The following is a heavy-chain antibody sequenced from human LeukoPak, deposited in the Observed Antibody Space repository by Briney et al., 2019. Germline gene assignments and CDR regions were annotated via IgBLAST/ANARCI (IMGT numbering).Heavy chain of an antibody. CDR3: ARSDREGFDY. CDR2: ISYDGSNK. J-gene: IGHJ4*02. CDR1: GFTFSSYA. V-gene: IGHV3-30-3*01. D-gene: IGHD1-26*01. Sequence: GGSLRLSCAASGFTFSSYAMHWVRQAPGKGLEWVAVISYDGSNKYYADSVKGRFTISRDNSKNTLYLQMNSLRAEDTAVYYCARSDREGFDYWGQGTLVTVSS.